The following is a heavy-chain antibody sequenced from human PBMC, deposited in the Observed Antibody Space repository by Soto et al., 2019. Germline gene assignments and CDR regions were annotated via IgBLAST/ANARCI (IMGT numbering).Heavy chain of an antibody. Sequence: QVQLQQWGAGLLKPSETLSLTCAVYGGSFSGYYWSWIXXXXXXGLEWIGEINHSGSTNYNPSLKSRVTISXDTSXXXXXXXXXXVTAADTAVYYCARGRGAVNWFDPWGQGTLVTVSS. V-gene: IGHV4-34*01. CDR3: ARGRGAVNWFDP. J-gene: IGHJ5*02. CDR1: GGSFSGYY. CDR2: INHSGST. D-gene: IGHD4-4*01.